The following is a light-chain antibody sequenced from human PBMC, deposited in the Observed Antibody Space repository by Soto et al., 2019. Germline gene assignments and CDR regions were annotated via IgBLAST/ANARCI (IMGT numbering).Light chain of an antibody. Sequence: DIQMTQSPSSLSASVGDRVTITCRASQAIRNDLAWYQQKPGKAPKILIYKASTLKSGVPSRFRGSGSGTEFTLPLSRLQPDDFETYYCQHYNSYSEAFGQGTKVDIK. V-gene: IGKV1-5*03. J-gene: IGKJ1*01. CDR2: KAS. CDR1: QAIRND. CDR3: QHYNSYSEA.